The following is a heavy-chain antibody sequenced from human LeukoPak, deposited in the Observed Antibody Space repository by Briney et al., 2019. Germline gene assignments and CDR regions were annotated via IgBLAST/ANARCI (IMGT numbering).Heavy chain of an antibody. CDR2: ISSSSDYI. CDR3: ARVEGNIVTTTEGYFDY. J-gene: IGHJ4*02. D-gene: IGHD5-12*01. Sequence: GGSLRLSCAASEFTFSSYSMNWVRQAPGKGLEWVSSISSSSDYIYYTDSVKGRFTISRDNAKNSLYLQMNSLRAEDTAVYYCARVEGNIVTTTEGYFDYWGQGTLVTVSS. V-gene: IGHV3-21*01. CDR1: EFTFSSYS.